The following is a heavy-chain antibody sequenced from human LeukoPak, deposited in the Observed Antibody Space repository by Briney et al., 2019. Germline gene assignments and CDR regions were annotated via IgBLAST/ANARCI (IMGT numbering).Heavy chain of an antibody. D-gene: IGHD5-12*01. CDR3: ARDSRSGYDPFDY. Sequence: ASVRVSCKASGYTFTGYYMHWVRQAPGQGLEWMGWINPNSGGTNYAQKFQGRVTMTRDTSISTAYMELSRLRSDDTAVYYCARDSRSGYDPFDYWGQGTLVTVSS. V-gene: IGHV1-2*02. J-gene: IGHJ4*02. CDR2: INPNSGGT. CDR1: GYTFTGYY.